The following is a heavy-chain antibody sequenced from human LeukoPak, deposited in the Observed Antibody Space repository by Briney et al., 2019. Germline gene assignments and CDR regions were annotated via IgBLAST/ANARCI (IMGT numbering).Heavy chain of an antibody. CDR2: IYHSGST. D-gene: IGHD3-9*01. CDR3: ASGRDYDILTGYSPFDY. Sequence: SGTLSLTCAVSGGSISSSNWWSWVRQPPGKGLEWIGEIYHSGSTNYNPSLKSRVTISVDKSKNQFSLKLSSVTAADTAVYYCASGRDYDILTGYSPFDYWGQGTLVTVSS. V-gene: IGHV4-4*02. CDR1: GGSISSSNW. J-gene: IGHJ4*02.